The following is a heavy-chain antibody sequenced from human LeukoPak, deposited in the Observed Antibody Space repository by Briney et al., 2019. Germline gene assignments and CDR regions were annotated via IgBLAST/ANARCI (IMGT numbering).Heavy chain of an antibody. V-gene: IGHV1-18*01. Sequence: ASVKVSCKASGYTFTSYGISWVRQAPGQGLEWMGWISAYNGNTNYAQKLQGRVTMTTDTSTSTAYMELGSLRSDDTAVYYCASSTDGDYDFWSGYFVWGQGTLVTVSS. J-gene: IGHJ4*02. CDR2: ISAYNGNT. CDR3: ASSTDGDYDFWSGYFV. CDR1: GYTFTSYG. D-gene: IGHD3-3*01.